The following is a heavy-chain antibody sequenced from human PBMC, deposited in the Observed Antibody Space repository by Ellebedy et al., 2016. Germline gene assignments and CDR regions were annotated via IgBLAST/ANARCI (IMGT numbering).Heavy chain of an antibody. J-gene: IGHJ4*02. V-gene: IGHV3-9*01. D-gene: IGHD3-10*01. CDR3: AKGTMDYLHH. CDR1: GFTFDDYA. Sequence: GGSLRLXXATSGFTFDDYALHWVRQVPGKGLEWVSGISWNSAAIGYGEAVKGRFTISRDSAKNYPYLQMNSLRVEDTALYFCAKGTMDYLHHWGQGTLVTVSS. CDR2: ISWNSAAI.